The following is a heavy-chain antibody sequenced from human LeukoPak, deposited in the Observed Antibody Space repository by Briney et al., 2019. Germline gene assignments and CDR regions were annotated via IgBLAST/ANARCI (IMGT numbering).Heavy chain of an antibody. D-gene: IGHD1-7*01. J-gene: IGHJ5*02. CDR2: INHSGST. V-gene: IGHV4-34*01. CDR1: GGSLSGYY. CDR3: ARGSRRFKNYAGGRAPWFDP. Sequence: PSETLSLTCAVYGGSLSGYYWSWIRQPPGKGLEWIGEINHSGSTNYNPSLKSRVTISVDTSKNQFSLKLSSVTAADTAVYYCARGSRRFKNYAGGRAPWFDPWGQGTLVTVSS.